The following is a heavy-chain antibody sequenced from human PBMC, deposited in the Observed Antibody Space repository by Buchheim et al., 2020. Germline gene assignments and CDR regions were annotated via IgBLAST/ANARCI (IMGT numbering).Heavy chain of an antibody. CDR3: AKDRNYYGMDV. CDR2: ISARGGNT. J-gene: IGHJ6*02. V-gene: IGHV3-23*01. CDR1: GFTFSNYV. Sequence: EVQLLESGGGLVQPGGSLRLSCAASGFTFSNYVMMSWVRQAPGKGLEWVAGISARGGNTDYADAVKGRVTISRDNSKNTMYLQMNSLRAEDTALYYCAKDRNYYGMDVWGQGTT.